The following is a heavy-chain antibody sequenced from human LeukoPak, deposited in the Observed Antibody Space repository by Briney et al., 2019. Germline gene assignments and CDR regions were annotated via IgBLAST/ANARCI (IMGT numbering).Heavy chain of an antibody. Sequence: SVKVSCKASGGTFISYAISWVRQAPGQGLEWMGGIIPIFGTANYAQKFQGRVTITADESTSTAYMELSSLRSEDTAVYYCAREGFGGNSRGVWFDPWGQGTLVTVSS. J-gene: IGHJ5*02. V-gene: IGHV1-69*13. CDR2: IIPIFGTA. D-gene: IGHD4-23*01. CDR3: AREGFGGNSRGVWFDP. CDR1: GGTFISYA.